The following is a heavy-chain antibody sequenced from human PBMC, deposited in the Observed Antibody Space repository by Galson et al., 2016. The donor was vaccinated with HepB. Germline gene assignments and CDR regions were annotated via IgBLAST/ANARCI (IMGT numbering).Heavy chain of an antibody. CDR1: GFTFSDYP. J-gene: IGHJ4*02. CDR2: ISHDAIHT. D-gene: IGHD5-24*01. V-gene: IGHV3-30-3*01. CDR3: ARAPLEMATIQRGYFDY. Sequence: SGAEVKKPGESLRLSCATSGFTFSDYPMYWIRQAPGEGLEWVARISHDAIHTSYADSLKGRFTISRDNSKNTLSLQMNSLRAEDTAVYYCARAPLEMATIQRGYFDYWGQGTLVTVSS.